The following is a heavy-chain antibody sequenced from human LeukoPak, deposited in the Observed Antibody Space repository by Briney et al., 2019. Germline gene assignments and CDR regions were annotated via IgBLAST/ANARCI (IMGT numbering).Heavy chain of an antibody. Sequence: PGGSLRLSCAASGFTFSSYGMHWVRQAPGKGLEWVAFIRYDGSNKYYADSVKDRFTISRDNSKNTLYLQMNSLRPEDTAVYYCAKKRTAENYFDYWGQGTLVTVSS. J-gene: IGHJ4*02. CDR3: AKKRTAENYFDY. V-gene: IGHV3-30*02. D-gene: IGHD1/OR15-1a*01. CDR2: IRYDGSNK. CDR1: GFTFSSYG.